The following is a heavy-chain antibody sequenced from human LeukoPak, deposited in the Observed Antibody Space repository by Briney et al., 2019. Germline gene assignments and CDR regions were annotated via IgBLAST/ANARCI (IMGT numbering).Heavy chain of an antibody. V-gene: IGHV3-15*01. CDR2: IKSKTDGGTT. CDR1: GFTFSSYS. J-gene: IGHJ4*02. Sequence: GGSLRLSCAASGFTFSSYSMNWVRQAPGKGLEWVGRIKSKTDGGTTDYAAPVKGRFTISRDDSKNTLYLQMNSLKTEDTAVYYCTTVKYSGSRRVFDYWGQGTLVTVSS. CDR3: TTVKYSGSRRVFDY. D-gene: IGHD1-26*01.